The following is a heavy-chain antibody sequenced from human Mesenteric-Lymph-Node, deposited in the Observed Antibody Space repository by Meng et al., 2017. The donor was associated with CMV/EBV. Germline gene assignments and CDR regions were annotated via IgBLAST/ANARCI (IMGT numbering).Heavy chain of an antibody. CDR3: AKGDGRDNYALARGGSWLDP. V-gene: IGHV3-33*03. J-gene: IGHJ5*02. D-gene: IGHD5-24*01. CDR2: MWYDGRNK. Sequence: GESLKISCAASGFILTNYGMHWVRQAPGKGLEWVAVMWYDGRNKYYGDPVKGRFTISRDISRNTLFLEMNSLRAEDTAVYYCAKGDGRDNYALARGGSWLDPWGQGTLVTVSS. CDR1: GFILTNYG.